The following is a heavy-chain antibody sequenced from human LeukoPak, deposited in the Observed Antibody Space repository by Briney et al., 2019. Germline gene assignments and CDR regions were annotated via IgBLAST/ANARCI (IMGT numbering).Heavy chain of an antibody. CDR3: ARDKYQLRMTDDAFDI. Sequence: GGSLRLSCAASGFTFSSYWMSWVRQAPGKGLEWVANIKQDGGEKYYVDSVKGRFTISRDNAKNSLYLQMNSLRAEDTAVYYCARDKYQLRMTDDAFDIWGQGTMVTVSS. J-gene: IGHJ3*02. V-gene: IGHV3-7*01. D-gene: IGHD2-2*01. CDR2: IKQDGGEK. CDR1: GFTFSSYW.